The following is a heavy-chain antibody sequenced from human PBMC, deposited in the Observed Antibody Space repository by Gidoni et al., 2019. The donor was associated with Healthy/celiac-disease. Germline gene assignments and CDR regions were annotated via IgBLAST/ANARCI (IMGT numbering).Heavy chain of an antibody. CDR2: IIPIFGTA. Sequence: QVQLVQSGAEVKKPGSSVKVSCKASGGTFSSYAISWVRQAPGQGLEWMGGIIPIFGTANYAQKFQGRVTITADESTSTAYMELSSLRSEDTAVYYCAREYSSSSANWYYYYGMDVWGQGTTVTVSS. CDR1: GGTFSSYA. D-gene: IGHD6-6*01. J-gene: IGHJ6*02. CDR3: AREYSSSSANWYYYYGMDV. V-gene: IGHV1-69*01.